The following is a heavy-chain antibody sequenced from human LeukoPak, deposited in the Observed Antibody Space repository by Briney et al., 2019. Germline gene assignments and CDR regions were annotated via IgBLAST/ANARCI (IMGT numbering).Heavy chain of an antibody. Sequence: GGSLRLSCAASGFTFSDSAMNWVRQAPGKGLEWVSSINNVASHIYYADSVRGRFTISRDNAKNSVSLQMNNLRAEDTAVYYCAREVGIVVVTDDAFDIWSQGTMVTVSS. V-gene: IGHV3-21*01. J-gene: IGHJ3*02. CDR2: INNVASHI. CDR3: AREVGIVVVTDDAFDI. D-gene: IGHD2-21*02. CDR1: GFTFSDSA.